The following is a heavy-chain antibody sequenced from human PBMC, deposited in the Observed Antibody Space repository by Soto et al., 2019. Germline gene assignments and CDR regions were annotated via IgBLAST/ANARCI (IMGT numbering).Heavy chain of an antibody. D-gene: IGHD2-2*01. CDR3: ARGGFDIVLVPAADYYFDY. J-gene: IGHJ4*02. Sequence: QVQLVESGGGVVQPGRSLRLSCAASGFTFSSYAMHWVRQAPGKGLEWVAVISYDGSNKYYADSVKGRFTISRDNSKNTLYLQMNSLRAEDTAVYYCARGGFDIVLVPAADYYFDYWGQGTLVTVSS. CDR1: GFTFSSYA. V-gene: IGHV3-30-3*01. CDR2: ISYDGSNK.